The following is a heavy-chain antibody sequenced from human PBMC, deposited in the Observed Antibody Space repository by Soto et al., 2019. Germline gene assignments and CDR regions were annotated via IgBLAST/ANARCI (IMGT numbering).Heavy chain of an antibody. D-gene: IGHD6-19*01. CDR3: AREGGSSGWSVFDY. Sequence: QVQLVESGGGVVQPGRSLRLSCAASGFTFSNYAMHWVRQAPGKGLEWVAIISYDGSNKYCADSVKGRFTISRDNSKNTLYLQMNSLRAEDTAVYYCAREGGSSGWSVFDYWGQGTLVTVSS. CDR2: ISYDGSNK. J-gene: IGHJ4*02. V-gene: IGHV3-30-3*01. CDR1: GFTFSNYA.